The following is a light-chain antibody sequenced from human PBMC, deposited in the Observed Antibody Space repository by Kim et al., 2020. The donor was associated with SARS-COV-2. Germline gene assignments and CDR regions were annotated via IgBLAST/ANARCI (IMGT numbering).Light chain of an antibody. Sequence: ASVGDRVTFTCRASQDINSALAWYQQKPGKAPKLLIYFASSLQTGVPSRFSGIGSGTEFTLTIASLQPEDFATYYCQQFHTYPLTFGGGTKVDIK. CDR1: QDINSA. CDR2: FAS. CDR3: QQFHTYPLT. J-gene: IGKJ4*01. V-gene: IGKV1-13*02.